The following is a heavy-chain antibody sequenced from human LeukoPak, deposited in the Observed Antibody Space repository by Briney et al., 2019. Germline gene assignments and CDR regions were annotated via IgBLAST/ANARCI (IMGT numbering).Heavy chain of an antibody. CDR3: ARGYGRYDYVWGSYRYSFDY. J-gene: IGHJ4*02. CDR2: IYTSGST. V-gene: IGHV4-4*07. D-gene: IGHD3-16*02. CDR1: GGSISSYY. Sequence: PSETLSLTCTVSGGSISSYYWSWIRQPAGKGLEWIGRIYTSGSTNYNPSLKSRVTISVDTSKNQFSLKLSSVTAADTAVYYCARGYGRYDYVWGSYRYSFDYWGQGTLVTVSS.